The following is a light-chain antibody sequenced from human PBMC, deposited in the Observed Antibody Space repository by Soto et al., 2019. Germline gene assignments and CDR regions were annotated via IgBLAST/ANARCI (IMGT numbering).Light chain of an antibody. CDR3: AAWDDSLYGLV. V-gene: IGLV1-44*01. CDR2: TND. Sequence: QAVVTQPPSTSGTPGQRVTISCSGSSTNVGVNPVTWYQQFPGTAPRLLIYTNDQRPSGVPGRFSGSKSGTTASLDISGLQSDDEADYYCAAWDDSLYGLVFGGGTKLPVL. J-gene: IGLJ2*01. CDR1: STNVGVNP.